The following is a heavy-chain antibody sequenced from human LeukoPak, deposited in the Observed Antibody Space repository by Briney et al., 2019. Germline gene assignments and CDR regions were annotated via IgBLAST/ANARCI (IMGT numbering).Heavy chain of an antibody. CDR2: IYSGGST. CDR1: GFTFSSYA. D-gene: IGHD6-13*01. Sequence: PGGSLRLSCAASGFTFSSYAMHWVRQAPGKGLEWVSVIYSGGSTYYADSVKGRFTISRDNSKNTLYLQMNSLRAEDTAVYYCARDLRSSWYGRYYYYYMDVWGKGTTVTISS. V-gene: IGHV3-53*01. CDR3: ARDLRSSWYGRYYYYYMDV. J-gene: IGHJ6*03.